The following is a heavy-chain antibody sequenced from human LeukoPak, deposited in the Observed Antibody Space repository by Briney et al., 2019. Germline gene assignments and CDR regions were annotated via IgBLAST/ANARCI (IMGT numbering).Heavy chain of an antibody. CDR2: ISGSGRDT. J-gene: IGHJ4*02. D-gene: IGHD2-2*01. CDR3: AKAGAVCSSTSCYAKY. V-gene: IGHV3-23*01. CDR1: GFTFSTYA. Sequence: PGGSLRLSCAASGFTFSTYAMSWVRQAPGKGLEWVSAISGSGRDTYYTDSVKGRFTNSRDNSKNTLYLQMHSLRAEDTAVYYCAKAGAVCSSTSCYAKYWGQGTLVTVSS.